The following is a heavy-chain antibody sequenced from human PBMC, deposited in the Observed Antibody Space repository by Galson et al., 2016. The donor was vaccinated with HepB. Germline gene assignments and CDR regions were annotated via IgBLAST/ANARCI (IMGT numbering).Heavy chain of an antibody. J-gene: IGHJ6*02. CDR3: TTGGGNWALGMDV. CDR1: GFTFSNHG. Sequence: SLRLSCAASGFTFSNHGMHWVRQAPGKGLVWVSRINPGGSDTMYADSVKGRFTISRDNAKNTLYLQMNSLKTEDTAVYYCTTGGGNWALGMDVWGQGTTVTVSS. D-gene: IGHD1-1*01. V-gene: IGHV3-74*03. CDR2: INPGGSDT.